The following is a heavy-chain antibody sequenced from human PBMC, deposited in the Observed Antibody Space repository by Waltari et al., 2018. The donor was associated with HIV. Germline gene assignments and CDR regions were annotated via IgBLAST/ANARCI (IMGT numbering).Heavy chain of an antibody. D-gene: IGHD1-20*01. J-gene: IGHJ4*02. V-gene: IGHV2-70*04. CDR3: ARFRGITGHFDY. Sequence: QVTLKESGPALVKPTQTLTLTCTFSGFSLSTTGTGVGWIRQPPGKALEWLASIYWNDSKYYSTSLKTRLTISKDTSKNQVVLTVTNMDPVDTATYYCARFRGITGHFDYWGQGVLVTVSS. CDR2: IYWNDSK. CDR1: GFSLSTTGTG.